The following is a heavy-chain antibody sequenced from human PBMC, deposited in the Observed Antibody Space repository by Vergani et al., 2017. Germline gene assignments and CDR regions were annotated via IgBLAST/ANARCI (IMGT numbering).Heavy chain of an antibody. CDR2: IYTSGST. CDR1: GGSISSGSYY. D-gene: IGHD6-13*01. J-gene: IGHJ4*02. V-gene: IGHV4-61*02. Sequence: QVQLQESGPGLVKPSQTLSLTFTVSGGSISSGSYYWSWIRQPAGKGLEWIGRIYTSGSTNYNPSLKSRVTISVDTSKNQFSLKLSSVTAADTAVYYCARDSVSSSFSRGFDYWGQGTLVTVSS. CDR3: ARDSVSSSFSRGFDY.